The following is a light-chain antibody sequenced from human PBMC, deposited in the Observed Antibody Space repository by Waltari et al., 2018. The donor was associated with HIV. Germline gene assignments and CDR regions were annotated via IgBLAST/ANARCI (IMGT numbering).Light chain of an antibody. V-gene: IGLV1-47*01. CDR1: SFNIGRNF. CDR2: RDN. CDR3: AAWDDSLRGSYV. J-gene: IGLJ1*01. Sequence: QSVLTQPPSASGTPGQRVTISCSGSSFNIGRNFVSWYQQLPGTAPKVLIFRDNQRPSGVPDGFSGSKSGASASLAISGLRSEDEADYYCAAWDDSLRGSYVFGPGTKVTVL.